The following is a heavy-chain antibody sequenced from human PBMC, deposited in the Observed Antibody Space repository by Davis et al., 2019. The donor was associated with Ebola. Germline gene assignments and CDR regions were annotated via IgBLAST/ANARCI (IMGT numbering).Heavy chain of an antibody. V-gene: IGHV1-2*02. CDR3: AREDSTTAAGTHSYDY. D-gene: IGHD6-13*01. CDR1: GYTFTGYY. CDR2: INPNSGGT. J-gene: IGHJ4*02. Sequence: ASAKVSCKASGYTFTGYYMHWVRQAPGQGLEWMGWINPNSGGTNYAQKFQGRVTMTRDTSISTAYMELSRLRSDDTAVYYCAREDSTTAAGTHSYDYWGQGTLVTVSS.